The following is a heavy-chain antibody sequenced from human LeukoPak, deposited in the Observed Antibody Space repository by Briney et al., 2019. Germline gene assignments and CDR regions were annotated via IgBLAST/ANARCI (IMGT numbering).Heavy chain of an antibody. CDR3: ARDSYYDSSGSEYYFDY. V-gene: IGHV3-30-3*01. CDR1: GFTFSSYA. CDR2: ISYDGSNK. J-gene: IGHJ4*02. Sequence: GGSLRLSCAASGFTFSSYAMHWVRQAPGKGLEWVAVISYDGSNKYYADSVKGRFTISRDNSKNTLYLQMNSLRAEDTAVYYCARDSYYDSSGSEYYFDYWGQGTLVTVSS. D-gene: IGHD3-22*01.